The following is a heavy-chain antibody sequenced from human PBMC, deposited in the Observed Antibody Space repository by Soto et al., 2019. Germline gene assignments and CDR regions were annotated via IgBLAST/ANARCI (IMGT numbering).Heavy chain of an antibody. J-gene: IGHJ5*02. Sequence: PGGSLRLSCAASGFTFSSYAMHWVRQAPGKGLEWVAVISYGGSNKYYADSVKGRFTISRDNSKNTLYLQMNSLRAEDTAVYYCARDTPYDYVWGPFDPWGQGTLVTVSS. CDR3: ARDTPYDYVWGPFDP. D-gene: IGHD3-16*01. CDR1: GFTFSSYA. CDR2: ISYGGSNK. V-gene: IGHV3-30-3*01.